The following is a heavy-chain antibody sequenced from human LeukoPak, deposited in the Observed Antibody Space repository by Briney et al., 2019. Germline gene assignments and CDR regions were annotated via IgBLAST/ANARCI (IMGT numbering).Heavy chain of an antibody. CDR2: INPNSGGT. Sequence: ASVKVSCKASGYTFTGYYMHWVRQAPGQGLEWMGRINPNSGGTNYAQKFQGRVTMTRDTSISTAYMELSRLRSDDTAVYYCAREVQGATTRGGADYWGQGTLVTVSS. CDR3: AREVQGATTRGGADY. D-gene: IGHD1-26*01. V-gene: IGHV1-2*06. CDR1: GYTFTGYY. J-gene: IGHJ4*02.